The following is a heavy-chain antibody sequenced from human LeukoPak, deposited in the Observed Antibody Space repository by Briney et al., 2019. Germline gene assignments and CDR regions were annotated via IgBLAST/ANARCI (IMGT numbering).Heavy chain of an antibody. CDR1: GYNFTGYY. D-gene: IGHD6-13*01. V-gene: IGHV1-2*02. Sequence: ASVKVSCKASGYNFTGYYMHWVRQAPGQGLEWMGWINPNSGGTNYAQKFQGRVTMTRDTSISTAYMELSRLRSDDTAVYYCATIAAAGSGYWGQGTLVTVSS. CDR2: INPNSGGT. CDR3: ATIAAAGSGY. J-gene: IGHJ4*02.